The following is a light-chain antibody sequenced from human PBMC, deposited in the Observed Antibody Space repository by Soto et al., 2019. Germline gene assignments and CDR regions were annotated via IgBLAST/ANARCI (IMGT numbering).Light chain of an antibody. CDR1: KNDIGVYDF. CDR3: KSYAGSNTYV. J-gene: IGLJ1*01. V-gene: IGLV2-8*01. CDR2: EVV. Sequence: QSVLTQPPSASGSPGQSVTISCTGTKNDIGVYDFVSWYQHHPRKAPRLIIYEVVQRPSGVPDRFSGSKSGNTASLTVSGLQAADEADYFCKSYAGSNTYVFGSGTKATV.